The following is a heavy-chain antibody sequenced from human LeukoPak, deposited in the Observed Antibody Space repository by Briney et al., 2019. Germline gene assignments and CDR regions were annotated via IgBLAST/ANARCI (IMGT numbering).Heavy chain of an antibody. D-gene: IGHD3-10*01. CDR3: ARELRITMVRGVMNY. V-gene: IGHV1-2*06. CDR2: INPNSGGT. J-gene: IGHJ4*02. Sequence: ASVKVSCKASGYTFTGYYMHWVRQAPGQGLEWMGRINPNSGGTNYAQKFQGRVTMTGDTSISTAYMELSRLRSDDTAVYYCARELRITMVRGVMNYWGQGTLVTVSS. CDR1: GYTFTGYY.